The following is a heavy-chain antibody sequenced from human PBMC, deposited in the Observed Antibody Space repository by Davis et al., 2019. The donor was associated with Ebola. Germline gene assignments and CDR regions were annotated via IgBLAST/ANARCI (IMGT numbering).Heavy chain of an antibody. J-gene: IGHJ5*02. CDR3: ARAYYYDSSGYLGFDP. CDR2: INPSGGRT. V-gene: IGHV1-46*01. D-gene: IGHD3-22*01. Sequence: SVTVSCKASLYIFSKYYIHWLRQAPGQGPEWVGIINPSGGRTTYAQKFQGRVTMTRDTSTTTLYMEMSSLRAEDTAVYYCARAYYYDSSGYLGFDPWGQGTLVNVSS. CDR1: LYIFSKYY.